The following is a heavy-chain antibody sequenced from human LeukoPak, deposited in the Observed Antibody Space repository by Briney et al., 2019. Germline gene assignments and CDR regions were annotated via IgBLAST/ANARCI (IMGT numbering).Heavy chain of an antibody. CDR2: IFYSGST. CDR3: ARRIALRGRHSHFDY. Sequence: SETLSLTCTVSNGSISSSDYYWGWIRQPPGKGLQWIGSIFYSGSTFYNPSLRSRVTISVDTSKNQFSLKLSSVTAADTAVYYCARRIALRGRHSHFDYWGQGTLVTVSS. V-gene: IGHV4-39*01. D-gene: IGHD3-10*01. J-gene: IGHJ4*02. CDR1: NGSISSSDYY.